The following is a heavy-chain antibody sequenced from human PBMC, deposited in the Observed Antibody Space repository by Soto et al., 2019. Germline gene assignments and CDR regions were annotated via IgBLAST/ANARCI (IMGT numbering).Heavy chain of an antibody. V-gene: IGHV3-30-3*01. CDR3: AREFTPPRYSDYESRFHYYYGMDV. CDR2: ISYDGSNK. D-gene: IGHD5-12*01. J-gene: IGHJ6*02. Sequence: QVQLVESGGGVVQPGRSLRLSCAASGFTFSSYAMHWVRQAPGKGLEWVAVISYDGSNKYYADSVKGRFTISRDNSKNTLYLQINSLRAEETAVYYCAREFTPPRYSDYESRFHYYYGMDVWGQGTTVTVSS. CDR1: GFTFSSYA.